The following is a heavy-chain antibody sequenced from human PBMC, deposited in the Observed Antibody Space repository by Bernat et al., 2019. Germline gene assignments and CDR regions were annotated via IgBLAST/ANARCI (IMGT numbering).Heavy chain of an antibody. V-gene: IGHV4-61*01. CDR3: ARDPGYSSGWYGNYGMDV. J-gene: IGHJ6*02. D-gene: IGHD6-19*01. Sequence: QVQLQESGPGLVKPSETLSLTCTVSGGSVSSGSYYWSWIRQPPGKGLEWIGYIYYSGSTNYNPSLKSRDTISVDTSKNQFSLKLSSVTTADTAVYYCARDPGYSSGWYGNYGMDVWGQGTTVTVSS. CDR2: IYYSGST. CDR1: GGSVSSGSYY.